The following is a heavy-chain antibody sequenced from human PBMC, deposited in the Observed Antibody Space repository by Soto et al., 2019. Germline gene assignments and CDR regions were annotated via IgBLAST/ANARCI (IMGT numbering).Heavy chain of an antibody. Sequence: QVHLAESGGGVVQPGTSLRLSCAASGFPFDRYAIHWVRQAPGKGLEWVAAIWYDGSYTYYGESVKGRFLISRDNSKNTVFLEMNSLRAEDAAVYCCEKGRIAVAAGAFDSWGPGTRVIVSS. CDR2: IWYDGSYT. D-gene: IGHD6-19*01. CDR3: EKGRIAVAAGAFDS. V-gene: IGHV3-33*03. CDR1: GFPFDRYA. J-gene: IGHJ3*01.